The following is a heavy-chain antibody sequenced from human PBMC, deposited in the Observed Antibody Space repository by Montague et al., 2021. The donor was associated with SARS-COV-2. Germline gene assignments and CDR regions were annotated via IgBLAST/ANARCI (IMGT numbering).Heavy chain of an antibody. V-gene: IGHV3-21*01. J-gene: IGHJ4*02. CDR2: ISSSSSYI. D-gene: IGHD4-17*01. CDR3: ARTLTTVTSDYFDY. Sequence: SLRLSCAASGFTFSSYNTNWVRQAPGKGLEWVSSISSSSSYIYYADSVKGRFTISRDNAKNSLYLQMNSLRAEDTAVYYCARTLTTVTSDYFDYWGQGTLVTVSS. CDR1: GFTFSSYN.